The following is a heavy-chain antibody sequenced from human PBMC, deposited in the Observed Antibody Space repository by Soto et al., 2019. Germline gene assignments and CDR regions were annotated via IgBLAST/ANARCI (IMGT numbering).Heavy chain of an antibody. Sequence: QVQLVQSGPEVKKLGASVKVSCKTSGYTFTSYVINWVRQAPGQGLEWMGFSTHTGNTNYAQKFQGRVALTTDSSTSTAYMEVRGLRSDDTAVYYCARSGEHPLDFWGQGTPVTVSS. D-gene: IGHD3-10*01. J-gene: IGHJ4*02. V-gene: IGHV1-18*01. CDR2: STHTGNT. CDR3: ARSGEHPLDF. CDR1: GYTFTSYV.